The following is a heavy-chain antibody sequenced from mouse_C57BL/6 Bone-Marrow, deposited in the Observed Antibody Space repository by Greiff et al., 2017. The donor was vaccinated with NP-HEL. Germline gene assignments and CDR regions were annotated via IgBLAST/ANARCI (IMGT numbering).Heavy chain of an antibody. V-gene: IGHV1-22*01. CDR1: GYTFTDYN. Sequence: EVQLQQSGPELVKPGASVKMSCKASGYTFTDYNMHWVKQSHGKSLEWIGYINPNNGGTSYNQKFKGKATLTVNKSSSTAYMELRSLTSEDSAVYYCAKAKFYYYGSSFPYFDYWGQGTTLTVSS. D-gene: IGHD1-1*01. J-gene: IGHJ2*01. CDR3: AKAKFYYYGSSFPYFDY. CDR2: INPNNGGT.